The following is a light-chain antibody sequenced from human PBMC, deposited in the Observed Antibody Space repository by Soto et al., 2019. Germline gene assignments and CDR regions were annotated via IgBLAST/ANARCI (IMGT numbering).Light chain of an antibody. Sequence: DIVLTQSPGTRSWSPGERATLSCRASQSVSSSLAWYQQKPGQAPRLLIYDASNRATGIPARFSGSGSGTDFTLTISSLEPEDFAVYYCQQRTKWRTFGQGTKVDIK. CDR1: QSVSSS. V-gene: IGKV3-11*01. CDR3: QQRTKWRT. J-gene: IGKJ1*01. CDR2: DAS.